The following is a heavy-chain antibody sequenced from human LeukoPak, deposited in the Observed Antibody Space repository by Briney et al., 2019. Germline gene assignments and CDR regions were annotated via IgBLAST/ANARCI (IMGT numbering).Heavy chain of an antibody. CDR2: INHSGST. CDR1: GGSFSGYY. D-gene: IGHD6-19*01. J-gene: IGHJ1*01. CDR3: ARCETQHWLEYFQF. Sequence: PSETLSLTCAVYGGSFSGYYWSWIRQPPGKGLEWIGEINHSGSTSYNPSLKSRVTISVDTSKNQFSLKLRSVTAADTAVYYCARCETQHWLEYFQFWGQGTLVTVSS. V-gene: IGHV4-34*01.